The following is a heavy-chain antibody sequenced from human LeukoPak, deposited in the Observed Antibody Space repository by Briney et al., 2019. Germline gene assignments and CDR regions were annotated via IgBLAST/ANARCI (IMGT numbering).Heavy chain of an antibody. V-gene: IGHV4-38-2*01. Sequence: PSETLSLTCAVSGYSISSDYYWGWIRQPPGKGLEWIGTIYHSGSTYYNPSLESRVTISIDTSKNQFSLKLSSVTAADTAVYYCATQPQYCSSTSCYAGGDAFDIWGQGTMVTVSS. CDR2: IYHSGST. J-gene: IGHJ3*02. CDR1: GYSISSDYY. CDR3: ATQPQYCSSTSCYAGGDAFDI. D-gene: IGHD2-2*01.